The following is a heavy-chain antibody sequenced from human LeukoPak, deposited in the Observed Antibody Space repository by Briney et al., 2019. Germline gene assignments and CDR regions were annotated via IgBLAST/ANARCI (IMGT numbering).Heavy chain of an antibody. D-gene: IGHD3-22*01. CDR3: VRDPSNSSGRYAYFDY. V-gene: IGHV1-18*04. Sequence: ASVKVSCKASGYTFTGYYMHWVRQAPGQGLEWMGWISGYNGDRNYAQKFQDRLTIITDTSTTTVYLELRSLRSDDTAVYYCVRDPSNSSGRYAYFDYWGQGALVTVSS. CDR2: ISGYNGDR. J-gene: IGHJ4*02. CDR1: GYTFTGYY.